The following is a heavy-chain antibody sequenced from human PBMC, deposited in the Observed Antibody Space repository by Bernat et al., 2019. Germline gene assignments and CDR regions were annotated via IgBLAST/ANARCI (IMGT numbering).Heavy chain of an antibody. V-gene: IGHV4-38-2*01. J-gene: IGHJ1*01. CDR2: IYHSGST. CDR3: ASVSIEAEYFQH. CDR1: GYSISSGYY. D-gene: IGHD3-22*01. Sequence: QVQLQESGPGLVKPSETLSLTCAVSGYSISSGYYWGWIRQPPGKGLEWIGSIYHSGSTYYNPSLKSRVTISVDTPKNQFSLKLSSVTAADTAVYYCASVSIEAEYFQHWGQGTLVTVSS.